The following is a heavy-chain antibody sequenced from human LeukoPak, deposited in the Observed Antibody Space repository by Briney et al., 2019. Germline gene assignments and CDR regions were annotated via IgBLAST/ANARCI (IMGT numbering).Heavy chain of an antibody. CDR3: ARGDYYDSIRRAFGI. Sequence: GGSLRLSCAASGFTVSSKYMSWVRQAPGKGLEWVSVIYSGGDTYYGDSVKGRFTISIDNSKNTLDLQMDSLRAEDTAVYYCARGDYYDSIRRAFGIWGQGTMVTVSS. CDR1: GFTVSSKY. D-gene: IGHD3-22*01. CDR2: IYSGGDT. J-gene: IGHJ3*02. V-gene: IGHV3-66*01.